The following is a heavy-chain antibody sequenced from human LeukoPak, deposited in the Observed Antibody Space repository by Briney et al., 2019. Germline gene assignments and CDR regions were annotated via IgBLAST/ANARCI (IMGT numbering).Heavy chain of an antibody. D-gene: IGHD5-24*01. Sequence: PSETLSLTCTVSGGSISSYYWSWIRQPPGKGLEWIEYIYYSGSTNYNPSLKSRVTISVDTSKNQFSLKLSSVTAADTAVYYRARGRWLQLPDYWGQGTLITVSS. CDR2: IYYSGST. CDR3: ARGRWLQLPDY. CDR1: GGSISSYY. J-gene: IGHJ4*02. V-gene: IGHV4-59*01.